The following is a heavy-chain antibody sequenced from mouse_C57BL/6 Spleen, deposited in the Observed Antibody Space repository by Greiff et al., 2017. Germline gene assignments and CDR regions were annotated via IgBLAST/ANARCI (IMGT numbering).Heavy chain of an antibody. D-gene: IGHD1-1*01. CDR3: ARVPYYCGSSYWYCDV. J-gene: IGHJ1*03. CDR1: GYSITSGYY. CDR2: ISYDGSH. Sequence: VQLKESGPGLVKPSQSLSLTCSVTGYSITSGYYWNWIRQFPGNKLEWMGYISYDGSHNYNPSLKNRISITRDTSKNQFFLKLNSVTTEDTATYYCARVPYYCGSSYWYCDVWGTGTTVTVSS. V-gene: IGHV3-6*01.